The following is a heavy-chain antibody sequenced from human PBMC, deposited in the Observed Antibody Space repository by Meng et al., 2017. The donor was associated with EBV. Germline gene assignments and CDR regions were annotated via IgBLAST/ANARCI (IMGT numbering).Heavy chain of an antibody. CDR1: GYTFTGYY. V-gene: IGHV1-2*06. CDR2: INPNSGGT. D-gene: IGHD6-19*01. CDR3: ARVGIAVAGTGDY. J-gene: IGHJ4*02. Sequence: QLVQCGAEVKKPGASVKVSCKASGYTFTGYYMHWVRQAPGQGLEWMGRINPNSGGTNYAQKFQGRVTMTRDTSISTAYMELSRLRSDDTAVYYCARVGIAVAGTGDYWGQGTLVTVSS.